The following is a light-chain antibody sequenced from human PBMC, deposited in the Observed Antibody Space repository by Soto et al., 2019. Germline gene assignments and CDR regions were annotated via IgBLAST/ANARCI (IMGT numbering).Light chain of an antibody. CDR1: QSVRSS. V-gene: IGKV3-15*01. Sequence: EIVMTQSPDTLSVSPGERATLSCRASQSVRSSLAWYQQKPGQAPRLLIYGASTRATGIPARFSGSGSRTEFTLTISSLQSEDSAVYYCHQYNNWWTFGQGTKV. J-gene: IGKJ1*01. CDR3: HQYNNWWT. CDR2: GAS.